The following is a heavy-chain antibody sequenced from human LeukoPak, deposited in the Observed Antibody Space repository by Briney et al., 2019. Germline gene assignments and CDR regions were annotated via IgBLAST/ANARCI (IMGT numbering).Heavy chain of an antibody. CDR2: INPKSGDT. CDR1: GYTFTDYC. Sequence: ASVKVSCKASGYTFTDYCLHWVRQAPGQGLEWVGWINPKSGDTNYAQKFQGRVTMTRDTSISTAYMELSRLRSDDTAVYYCARVRYRLAETYIDYWGQGTLVTVSS. J-gene: IGHJ4*02. D-gene: IGHD3-16*01. V-gene: IGHV1-2*02. CDR3: ARVRYRLAETYIDY.